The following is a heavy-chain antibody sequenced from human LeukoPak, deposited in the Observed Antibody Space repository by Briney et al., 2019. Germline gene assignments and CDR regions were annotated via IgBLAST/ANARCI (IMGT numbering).Heavy chain of an antibody. V-gene: IGHV3-21*01. D-gene: IGHD5-18*01. CDR3: AASTKHTAMVDY. CDR2: IGSSSSYI. J-gene: IGHJ4*02. Sequence: GGSLRLSCAASGFTFSSYNMNWVRQAPGKGLEWVSSIGSSSSYIYYADSVKGRFTISRDNAKNSLHPQMNSLRAEDTAVYYCAASTKHTAMVDYWGQGTLVTVSS. CDR1: GFTFSSYN.